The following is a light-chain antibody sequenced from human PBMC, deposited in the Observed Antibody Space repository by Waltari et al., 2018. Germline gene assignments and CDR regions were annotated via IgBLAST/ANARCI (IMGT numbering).Light chain of an antibody. V-gene: IGKV1-13*02. J-gene: IGKJ2*01. CDR1: QDISHH. Sequence: IQISQSPSSLSASVGDRVTITCRASQDISHHLNWFQQKPGTAPKLLIYYGTRLIRGVPPRFSGSGSGTEFTLIISSLQPEDSATYYCHQGNTYPYIFGQGTTVEIK. CDR3: HQGNTYPYI. CDR2: YGT.